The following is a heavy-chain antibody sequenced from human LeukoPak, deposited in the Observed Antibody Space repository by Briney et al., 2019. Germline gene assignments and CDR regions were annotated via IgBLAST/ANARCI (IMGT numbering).Heavy chain of an antibody. J-gene: IGHJ4*02. V-gene: IGHV3-48*03. D-gene: IGHD2/OR15-2a*01. CDR3: ASRRVAVPTSRAFDF. CDR2: ISGPSI. CDR1: GFSLSNE. Sequence: GGSLRLSCVASGFSLSNEMNWVRQTPEKGLEWISYISGPSIHYADSVKGRFTISTDDAKNSLYLQMSSLRADDTGLYYCASRRVAVPTSRAFDFWGPGTLVTASS.